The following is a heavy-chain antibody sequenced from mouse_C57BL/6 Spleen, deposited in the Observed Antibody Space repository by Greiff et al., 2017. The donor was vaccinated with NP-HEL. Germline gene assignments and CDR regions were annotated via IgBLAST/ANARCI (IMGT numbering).Heavy chain of an antibody. V-gene: IGHV1-80*01. CDR2: IYPGDGDT. Sequence: QVQLKQSGAELVKPGASVKISCKASGYAFSSYWMNWVQQRPGKGLEWIGQIYPGDGDTNYNGKFKGKATLTADKSSSTAYMQLSSLTSEDSAVYFCARSYYGSSYEYFEVWGTGTTVTVSS. J-gene: IGHJ1*03. CDR1: GYAFSSYW. CDR3: ARSYYGSSYEYFEV. D-gene: IGHD1-1*01.